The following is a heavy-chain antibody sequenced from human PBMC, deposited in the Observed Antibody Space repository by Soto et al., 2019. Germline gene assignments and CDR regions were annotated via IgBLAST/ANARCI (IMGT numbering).Heavy chain of an antibody. CDR1: GFTFNAYW. CDR3: VRDRTEYGSYGSSYYDVFDI. Sequence: EVQLVESGGGLVQPGGSLRLSCAASGFTFNAYWMTWVRQAPGKGLEWVANINRDGTEKNYVDSVNGRFTVSRDNAKNSLHLQMYSLRAEDTAVYYCVRDRTEYGSYGSSYYDVFDIWGQGTKVTVSS. J-gene: IGHJ3*02. CDR2: INRDGTEK. V-gene: IGHV3-7*05. D-gene: IGHD6-6*01.